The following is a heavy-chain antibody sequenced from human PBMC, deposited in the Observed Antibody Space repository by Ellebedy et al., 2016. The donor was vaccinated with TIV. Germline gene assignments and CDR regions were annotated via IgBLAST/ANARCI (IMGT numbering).Heavy chain of an antibody. J-gene: IGHJ4*02. V-gene: IGHV3-7*03. CDR3: AGVGVISKTLNY. D-gene: IGHD2-21*01. Sequence: PGGSLRLSCATSEFAFSSHWMSWVRLAPGRGLEWVANIKQDGTEKYYVDSVKGRFTIARDNAKNSLYLEMNSLRVEDTAVYYCAGVGVISKTLNYWGQGTLVTVSS. CDR2: IKQDGTEK. CDR1: EFAFSSHW.